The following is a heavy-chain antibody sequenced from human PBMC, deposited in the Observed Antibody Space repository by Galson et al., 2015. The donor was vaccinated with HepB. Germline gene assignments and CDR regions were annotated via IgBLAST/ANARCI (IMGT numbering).Heavy chain of an antibody. CDR1: GFTFNIYP. V-gene: IGHV3-30*04. D-gene: IGHD4-17*01. CDR3: ARARGQGAGDYENWYFDL. J-gene: IGHJ2*01. Sequence: SLRLSCAGPGFTFNIYPIHWVRQPPGKGLEWVSVISYNGGYTNYADSGKGRFTIFRDNSRSTVYLQMNSLRPEDTAVYFCARARGQGAGDYENWYFDLWGRGTLVTVSS. CDR2: ISYNGGYT.